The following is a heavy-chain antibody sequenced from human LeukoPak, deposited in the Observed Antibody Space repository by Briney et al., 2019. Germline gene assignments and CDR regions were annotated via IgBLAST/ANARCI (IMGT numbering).Heavy chain of an antibody. Sequence: GGSLRLSCAASGFTFSSYSMNWVRQAPGKGLEWVSSISSSSSYIYYADSVRGRFTISRDNAKNSLYLQMNSLRAEDTAVYYCARGATGTTALVDYWGRGTLVTVSS. J-gene: IGHJ4*02. V-gene: IGHV3-21*01. CDR2: ISSSSSYI. D-gene: IGHD1-1*01. CDR1: GFTFSSYS. CDR3: ARGATGTTALVDY.